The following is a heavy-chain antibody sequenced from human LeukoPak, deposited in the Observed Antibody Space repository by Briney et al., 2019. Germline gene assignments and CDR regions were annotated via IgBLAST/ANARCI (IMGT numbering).Heavy chain of an antibody. CDR1: GYSFTSYW. CDR3: ARRLFRDGYNYDAFDI. J-gene: IGHJ3*02. Sequence: GESLKISCKGSGYSFTSYWIGRVRQMPGKGLEWMGIIYPGDSDTRYSPSFQGQVTTSADKSISTAYLQWSSLKASDTAMYYCARRLFRDGYNYDAFDIWGQGTMVTVSS. V-gene: IGHV5-51*01. CDR2: IYPGDSDT. D-gene: IGHD5-24*01.